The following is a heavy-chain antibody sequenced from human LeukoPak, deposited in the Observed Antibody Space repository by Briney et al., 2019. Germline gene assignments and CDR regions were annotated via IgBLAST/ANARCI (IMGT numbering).Heavy chain of an antibody. V-gene: IGHV1-69*01. CDR3: ARDSKVDYNYRAFDI. Sequence: SVKVSCKTSGGSFSNYGFNWVRQAPGQGLECMGGIIPFFGAANYAQRFEGRVTITADESSTTAYMELSRLTSEDTAVYWCARDSKVDYNYRAFDIWGQGTMVTVTS. CDR2: IIPFFGAA. CDR1: GGSFSNYG. D-gene: IGHD5-24*01. J-gene: IGHJ3*02.